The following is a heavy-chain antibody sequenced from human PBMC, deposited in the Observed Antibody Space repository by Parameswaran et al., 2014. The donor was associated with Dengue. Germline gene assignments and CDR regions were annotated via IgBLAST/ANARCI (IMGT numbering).Heavy chain of an antibody. V-gene: IGHV4-39*07. CDR3: ASGELLLRY. CDR2: IYYSGST. J-gene: IGHJ4*02. D-gene: IGHD1-26*01. Sequence: VRQAPGKGLEWIGAIYYSGSTYYSPSLKSRVTILLDMSKNQFSLKLSAVTAADTAIYYCASGELLLRYWGQGTLVTVSS.